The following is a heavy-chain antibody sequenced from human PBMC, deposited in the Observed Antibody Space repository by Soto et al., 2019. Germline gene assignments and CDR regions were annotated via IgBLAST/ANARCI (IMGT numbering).Heavy chain of an antibody. Sequence: QLQLQESGPGLVKPSETLSLTCTVSGGSISSSDFYWGWLRQTPGKGLEFIGSMYYSGTTYYNPSLKSRVTISVDTSKNQFTLKLISVTAADTAVDYCAVVDSTGNWFDPWGEGALVTVSS. V-gene: IGHV4-39*01. CDR3: AVVDSTGNWFDP. CDR2: MYYSGTT. D-gene: IGHD6-25*01. J-gene: IGHJ5*02. CDR1: GGSISSSDFY.